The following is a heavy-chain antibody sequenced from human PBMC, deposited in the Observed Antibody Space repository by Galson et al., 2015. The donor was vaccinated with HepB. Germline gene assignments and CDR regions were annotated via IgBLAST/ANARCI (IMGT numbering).Heavy chain of an antibody. CDR2: IKGRIDDGTA. Sequence: SLRLSCAASGFHFADASINWVRQIPGKGLQWIGRIKGRIDDGTAAHAAALKERFITSRDDSKDMSYLQMNGLRSEDTAVYYCTTQGHRDDIGTPEGIILKSLYIHWGPGTLVTVSS. D-gene: IGHD3-9*01. CDR3: TTQGHRDDIGTPEGIILKSLYIH. V-gene: IGHV3-15*05. J-gene: IGHJ4*02. CDR1: GFHFADAS.